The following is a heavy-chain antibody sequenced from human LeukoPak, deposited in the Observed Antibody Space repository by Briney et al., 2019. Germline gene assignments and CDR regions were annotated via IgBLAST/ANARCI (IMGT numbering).Heavy chain of an antibody. J-gene: IGHJ5*02. Sequence: GGSLRLSCAASGVTSTTFGVSSGAQAPGKGLDWVSVITSGGDTYYADSVKGRFTISRDNSKNTLYLQMKSLRDEDTAIYYCAKDAKYRNTYNMFFDPWGQGTLVTVSS. CDR3: AKDAKYRNTYNMFFDP. CDR2: ITSGGDT. D-gene: IGHD3-10*02. V-gene: IGHV3-23*01. CDR1: GVTSTTFG.